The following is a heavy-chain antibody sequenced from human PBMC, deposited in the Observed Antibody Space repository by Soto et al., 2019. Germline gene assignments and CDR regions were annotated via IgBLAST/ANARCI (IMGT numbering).Heavy chain of an antibody. Sequence: QVRLQQWGAGLLKPSETLSLTCAVYGGSFSDYYWSWIRQPPGKGLEWIGEINHSGSTNYNPSLKRRVIISLDTSKNQVSLKLSSVTAADTAVYYCASRHSSGWYFDFWGQGTLVTVSS. CDR3: ASRHSSGWYFDF. CDR1: GGSFSDYY. V-gene: IGHV4-34*01. D-gene: IGHD6-19*01. J-gene: IGHJ4*02. CDR2: INHSGST.